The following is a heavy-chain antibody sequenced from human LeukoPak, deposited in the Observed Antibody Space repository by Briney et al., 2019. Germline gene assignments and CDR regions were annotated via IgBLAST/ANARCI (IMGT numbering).Heavy chain of an antibody. V-gene: IGHV1-8*01. Sequence: ASVKVSCKASGYTFTSYDINWVRQATGQGLEWMGWMNPNSGNTGYAQKFQGRVTMTRNTSISTAYMELSSLRSEDTAVYYCAWVKSKGRWLQFGYWGQGTLVTVSS. J-gene: IGHJ4*02. CDR2: MNPNSGNT. CDR3: AWVKSKGRWLQFGY. D-gene: IGHD5-24*01. CDR1: GYTFTSYD.